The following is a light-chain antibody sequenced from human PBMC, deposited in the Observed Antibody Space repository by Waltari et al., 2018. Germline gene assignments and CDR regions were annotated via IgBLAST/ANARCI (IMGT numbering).Light chain of an antibody. CDR2: TAS. CDR1: QSISTY. V-gene: IGKV1-39*01. CDR3: QQTYSIPLT. Sequence: DIQMTQSPSSLSASVGDRVTITCRAGQSISTYLNWYQQKPGKAPKLLIYTASTLQSGVPSRFSGSGSGTDFTLTISSLQPEDFSTFYCQQTYSIPLTFGGGTNVEIK. J-gene: IGKJ4*01.